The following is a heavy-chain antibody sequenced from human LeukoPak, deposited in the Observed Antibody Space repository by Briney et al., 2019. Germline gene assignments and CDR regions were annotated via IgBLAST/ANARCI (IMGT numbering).Heavy chain of an antibody. V-gene: IGHV1-46*01. D-gene: IGHD6-25*01. CDR3: ARSFVAAGAFDV. CDR1: GYTFTSYY. Sequence: ASVKVSCKASGYTFTSYYMHWVRQAPGQGLEWMGIINPSGCSTSYAQKFQGRVTMTRDTSTSTVYMELSSLRSEDTAVYYCARSFVAAGAFDVWGQGTMVTVSS. CDR2: INPSGCST. J-gene: IGHJ3*01.